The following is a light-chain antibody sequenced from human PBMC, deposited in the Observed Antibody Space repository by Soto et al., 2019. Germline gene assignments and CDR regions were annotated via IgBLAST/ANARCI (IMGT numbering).Light chain of an antibody. V-gene: IGLV2-23*01. CDR3: CSYAGNYSPV. Sequence: QSVLPQPASVSGSPGQSITISCTGTSSDVANNNLVSWYQQHPGKAPKFVIYEASKRPSGVSNRFSGSKSGNTASLTISGLQAEDEADYYCCSYAGNYSPVFGTGTKVTVL. CDR2: EAS. J-gene: IGLJ1*01. CDR1: SSDVANNNL.